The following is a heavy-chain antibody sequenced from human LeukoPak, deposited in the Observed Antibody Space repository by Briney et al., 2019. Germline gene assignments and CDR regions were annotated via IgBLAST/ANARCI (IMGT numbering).Heavy chain of an antibody. CDR1: GGSISSYY. V-gene: IGHV4-59*01. Sequence: SETLSLTCTVSGGSISSYYWSWIRQPPGKGLEWIGYIYYSGSTNYNPSLRSRVTISVDTSKNQFSLKLSSVTAADTAVYYCARGPRYYYDSSGYYRFDYWGQGTLVTVSS. J-gene: IGHJ4*02. CDR3: ARGPRYYYDSSGYYRFDY. CDR2: IYYSGST. D-gene: IGHD3-22*01.